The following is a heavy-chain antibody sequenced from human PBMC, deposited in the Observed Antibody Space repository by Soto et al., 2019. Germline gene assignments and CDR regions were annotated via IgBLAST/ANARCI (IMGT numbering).Heavy chain of an antibody. Sequence: QVQLVESGGGVVQPGRSLSLSCAASGFIFSNYAMHWVRQAPGKGLEWVAVMSYDGSREYYAGSVKGRFTISRDNSKNTLYLQMNPLRPEDTAVYYWATLRPSFGVVKDYWGQGTLVTVSS. V-gene: IGHV3-30-3*01. CDR2: MSYDGSRE. CDR3: ATLRPSFGVVKDY. D-gene: IGHD2-15*01. J-gene: IGHJ4*02. CDR1: GFIFSNYA.